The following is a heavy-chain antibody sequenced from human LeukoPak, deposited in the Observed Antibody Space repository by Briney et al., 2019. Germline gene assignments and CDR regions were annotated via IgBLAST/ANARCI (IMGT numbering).Heavy chain of an antibody. Sequence: GGSLRLSWAASGFTFSSYEMNWVRQAPGKGLEWVSYISSSGSTIYYADSVKGRFTISRDNSKNTLYLQMNSLRAEDTAVYYCATWSGSFDYWGQGTLVTVSS. CDR3: ATWSGSFDY. CDR2: ISSSGSTI. V-gene: IGHV3-48*03. D-gene: IGHD3-3*01. CDR1: GFTFSSYE. J-gene: IGHJ4*02.